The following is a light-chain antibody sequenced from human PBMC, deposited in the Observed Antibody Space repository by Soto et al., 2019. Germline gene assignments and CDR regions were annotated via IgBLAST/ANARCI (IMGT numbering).Light chain of an antibody. CDR3: QQYNNWPLLT. Sequence: EIVMTQSPATLSVSPGERATLSCRASQSVSSNLAWYQQKPGQAPRLLIYGASTRATGIPARFSGSESGTEFTLTISSLQSEDFAVYYCQQYNNWPLLTFGGGTQVEIK. CDR2: GAS. CDR1: QSVSSN. V-gene: IGKV3-15*01. J-gene: IGKJ4*01.